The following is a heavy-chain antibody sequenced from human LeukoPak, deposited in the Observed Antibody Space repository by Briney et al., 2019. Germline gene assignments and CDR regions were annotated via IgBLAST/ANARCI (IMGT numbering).Heavy chain of an antibody. V-gene: IGHV3-30*18. CDR3: AKGGDGDYTYFDY. D-gene: IGHD4-17*01. CDR2: ISYDGSNK. Sequence: GGSLRLSCAASGFTFSSYGMHWVRQAPGKGLEWVAAISYDGSNKYYADSVKGRFTISRDNSKNTLYLQMNSLRAEDTAVYYCAKGGDGDYTYFDYWGQGTLVTVSS. J-gene: IGHJ4*02. CDR1: GFTFSSYG.